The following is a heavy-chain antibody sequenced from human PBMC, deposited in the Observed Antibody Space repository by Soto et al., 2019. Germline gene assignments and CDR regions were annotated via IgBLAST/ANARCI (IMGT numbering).Heavy chain of an antibody. CDR1: GYTFTGYY. CDR3: ARDSFSLLLFGELLQYYYSGMDV. Sequence: ASVKVSCKASGYTFTGYYMHWVRQAPGQGLEWMGWINPNSGGTNYAQKFQGWVTMTRDTSISTAYMELSRLRSDDTAVYYCARDSFSLLLFGELLQYYYSGMDVWGQGNTVTVSS. V-gene: IGHV1-2*04. CDR2: INPNSGGT. D-gene: IGHD3-10*01. J-gene: IGHJ6*02.